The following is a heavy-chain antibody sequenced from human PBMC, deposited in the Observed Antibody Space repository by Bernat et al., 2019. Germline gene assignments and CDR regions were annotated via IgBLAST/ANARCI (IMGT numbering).Heavy chain of an antibody. CDR2: INHSGST. D-gene: IGHD1-26*01. J-gene: IGHJ4*02. V-gene: IGHV4-34*01. CDR3: AAAHWWELLRPFDY. Sequence: QVQLQQWGAGLLKPSETLSLTCAVYGGSFSGYYWSWIRQPPGKGLEWIGEINHSGSTNYNPSLKSRVTISVDTSKNQFSLKLSSVTAADTAVYYCAAAHWWELLRPFDYWGQGTLVTVSS. CDR1: GGSFSGYY.